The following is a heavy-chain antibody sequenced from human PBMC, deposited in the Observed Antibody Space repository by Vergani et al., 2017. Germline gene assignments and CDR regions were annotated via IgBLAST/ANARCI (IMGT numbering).Heavy chain of an antibody. CDR3: ANGATLIGY. CDR1: GFTFSSYS. Sequence: EVQLVESGGGLVKPGGSLRLSCAASGFTFSSYSMNWVRQAPGKGLEWVSSISSSSSYIYDADSVKGRFTISRDNAKNSLYLQMNSLRAEDTAVYYCANGATLIGYWGQGTLVTVSS. CDR2: ISSSSSYI. D-gene: IGHD1-26*01. V-gene: IGHV3-21*01. J-gene: IGHJ4*02.